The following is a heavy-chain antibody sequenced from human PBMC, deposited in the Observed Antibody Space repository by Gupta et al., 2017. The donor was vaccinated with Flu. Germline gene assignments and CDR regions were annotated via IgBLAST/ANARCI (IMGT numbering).Heavy chain of an antibody. CDR3: ARDGWEYCSSTSCHFDY. J-gene: IGHJ4*02. Sequence: QVQLVESGGGVVQPGRSLRLSCAASGFTFSSYGMHWVRQAPGKGLEWVAVIWYDGSNKYYADSVKGRFTISRDNSKNTLYLQMNSLRAEDTAVYYCARDGWEYCSSTSCHFDYWGQGTLVTGSS. V-gene: IGHV3-33*01. D-gene: IGHD2-2*01. CDR1: GFTFSSYG. CDR2: IWYDGSNK.